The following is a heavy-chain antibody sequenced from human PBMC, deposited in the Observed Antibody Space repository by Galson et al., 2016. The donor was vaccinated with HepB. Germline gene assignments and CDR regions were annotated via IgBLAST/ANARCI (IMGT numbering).Heavy chain of an antibody. Sequence: QSGAEVKKPGESLMISCEGSGYSFSNYWIGWVRQMPGKGLEWMGIIYPANSDTRYSPSIQGQVTISVDKSINTAYLRGTSLKASDTAMYYCVSRYCSSTSFQPEYWGQGTLVAVSS. J-gene: IGHJ4*02. CDR2: IYPANSDT. CDR3: VSRYCSSTSFQPEY. V-gene: IGHV5-51*01. D-gene: IGHD2-2*01. CDR1: GYSFSNYW.